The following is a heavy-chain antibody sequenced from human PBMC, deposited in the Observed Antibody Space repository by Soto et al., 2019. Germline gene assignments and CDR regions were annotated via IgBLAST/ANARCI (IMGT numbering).Heavy chain of an antibody. CDR3: AKDDIVVVPAGQFDY. D-gene: IGHD2-2*01. J-gene: IGHJ4*02. CDR2: ISGSGGST. Sequence: GGSLRLSCAASGFTFSSYAMSWVRQAPGKGLEWVSAISGSGGSTYYADSVKGRFTISRDNSKNTLYLQMNSLRAEDTALYYCAKDDIVVVPAGQFDYWGRGTLVTVSS. V-gene: IGHV3-23*01. CDR1: GFTFSSYA.